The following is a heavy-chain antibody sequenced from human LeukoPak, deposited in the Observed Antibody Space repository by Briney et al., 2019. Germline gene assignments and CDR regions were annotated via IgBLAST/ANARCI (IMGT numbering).Heavy chain of an antibody. Sequence: GGSLRLSCAASGFTFSSYAMSWVRQAPGKGLVWVSRINSDGSSTDYADSVKGRFTISRDIAKSTLYLQMNSLRAEDTAVYYCARVATTSSKWSLDYWGQGTLVTVSS. CDR3: ARVATTSSKWSLDY. CDR2: INSDGSST. D-gene: IGHD2-2*01. CDR1: GFTFSSYA. V-gene: IGHV3-74*01. J-gene: IGHJ4*02.